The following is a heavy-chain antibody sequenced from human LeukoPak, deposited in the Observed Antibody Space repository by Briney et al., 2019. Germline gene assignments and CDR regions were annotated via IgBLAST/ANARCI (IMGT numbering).Heavy chain of an antibody. Sequence: GGSLRLSCVASGFTFSNCAMTWVRQAPGKGLEWVSDINNGGDRTTYADSVKGRFTISRDNSKNTLYLQMSSLRAEDTAIYYCAKGLGGGYCSSTSCYPLDYWGQGTLVTVSS. CDR3: AKGLGGGYCSSTSCYPLDY. CDR2: INNGGDRT. J-gene: IGHJ4*02. CDR1: GFTFSNCA. D-gene: IGHD2-2*01. V-gene: IGHV3-23*01.